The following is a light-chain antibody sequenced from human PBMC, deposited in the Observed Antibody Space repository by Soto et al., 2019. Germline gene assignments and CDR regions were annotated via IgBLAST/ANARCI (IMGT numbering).Light chain of an antibody. J-gene: IGLJ2*01. V-gene: IGLV2-23*02. CDR3: CSYAGSSPVV. Sequence: QSVLTQPASVSGSPGQSITISCTGTSSDVGSYNLVSWYQQHPGKAPKLMIYEVSKRPSGVSNRFSGSKSGNTASLTISGLQAEDEADYYCCSYAGSSPVVFDGGTKLTVL. CDR2: EVS. CDR1: SSDVGSYNL.